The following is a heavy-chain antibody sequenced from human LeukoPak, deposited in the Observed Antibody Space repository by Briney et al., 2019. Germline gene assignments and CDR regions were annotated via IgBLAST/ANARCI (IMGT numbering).Heavy chain of an antibody. CDR1: GYTFTGDY. J-gene: IGHJ3*02. Sequence: GPVKVSCKASGYTFTGDYMHWVRQAPGQGLEWMGWINPNSGGTNYAQKFQDRVTMTRDTSISTAYMELSRLRSDDTAVYYCARATREIRYFDWSDAFEIWGQGTMVTVSS. CDR3: ARATREIRYFDWSDAFEI. CDR2: INPNSGGT. V-gene: IGHV1-2*02. D-gene: IGHD3-9*01.